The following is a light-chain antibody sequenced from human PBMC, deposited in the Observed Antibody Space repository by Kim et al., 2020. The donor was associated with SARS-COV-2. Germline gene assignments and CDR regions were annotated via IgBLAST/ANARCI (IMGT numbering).Light chain of an antibody. CDR3: QAWDSSTAV. Sequence: GLRQTATLTCTGNSNIVGNQGAAWLQQHQGHPPKLLSYRNNNRPSGISERFSASRSGNTATLTISGTQAMDEADYYCQAWDSSTAVFGTGTKVTVL. V-gene: IGLV10-54*02. CDR1: SNIVGNQG. J-gene: IGLJ1*01. CDR2: RNN.